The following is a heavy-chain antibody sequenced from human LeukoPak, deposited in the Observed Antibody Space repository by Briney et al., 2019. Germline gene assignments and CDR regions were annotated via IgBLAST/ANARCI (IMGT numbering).Heavy chain of an antibody. V-gene: IGHV3-7*01. Sequence: GGSLRLSCVASGFTFSRYWMSWVRQARGKGLEWVANIKLDGSEKYYVDSVKGRFTISRDNAKNSLYLQMNSLRAEDTAVYYCAKGGHSSASWGQGTLVTVSS. CDR3: AKGGHSSAS. D-gene: IGHD6-19*01. CDR1: GFTFSRYW. CDR2: IKLDGSEK. J-gene: IGHJ4*02.